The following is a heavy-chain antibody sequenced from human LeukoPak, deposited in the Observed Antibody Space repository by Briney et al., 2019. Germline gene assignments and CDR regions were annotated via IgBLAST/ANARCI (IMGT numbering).Heavy chain of an antibody. CDR1: GGSISSSNW. CDR2: IYHSGST. Sequence: SETLSLTCAVSGGSISSSNWWSWVRQPPGKGLEWIGEIYHSGSTNYNPSLKSRVTISVDTSKNQFSLELSSVTAADTAVYYCARGGGYRFYYYYMDVWGKGTTVTVSS. V-gene: IGHV4-4*02. J-gene: IGHJ6*03. CDR3: ARGGGYRFYYYYMDV. D-gene: IGHD5-12*01.